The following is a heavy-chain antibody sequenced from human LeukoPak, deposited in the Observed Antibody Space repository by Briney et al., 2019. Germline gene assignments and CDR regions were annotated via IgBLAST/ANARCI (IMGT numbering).Heavy chain of an antibody. V-gene: IGHV3-48*01. CDR3: ARDLGSYSSGRYMGFDY. J-gene: IGHJ4*02. Sequence: GGSLRLSCAASGFTFIIYSMNWVRQAPGKGLEWVSYISGTSNNIYYADSVKGRFTVSRDNAKNSLYLQMNSLRGEYTAIYYCARDLGSYSSGRYMGFDYCGQRNLVSASS. D-gene: IGHD6-19*01. CDR1: GFTFIIYS. CDR2: ISGTSNNI.